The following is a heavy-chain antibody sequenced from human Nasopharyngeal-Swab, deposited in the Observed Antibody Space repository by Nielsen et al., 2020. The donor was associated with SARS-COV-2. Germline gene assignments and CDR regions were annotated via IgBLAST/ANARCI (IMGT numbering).Heavy chain of an antibody. CDR2: IIPVFGTT. CDR1: GGTFNSYA. Sequence: SVKVSCKPSGGTFNSYAFSWVRQAPGQGLEWMGRIIPVFGTTNYAQDFQGRVTITADKSTATAYMQLSSLRSEGTAVYYCARESGSSQYSAYYMDVWGKGTAVTVSS. D-gene: IGHD2-15*01. J-gene: IGHJ6*03. CDR3: ARESGSSQYSAYYMDV. V-gene: IGHV1-69*06.